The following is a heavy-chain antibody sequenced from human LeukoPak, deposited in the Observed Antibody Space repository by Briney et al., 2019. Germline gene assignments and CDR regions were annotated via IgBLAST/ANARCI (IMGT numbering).Heavy chain of an antibody. V-gene: IGHV3-33*01. CDR2: IWYDGSNK. J-gene: IGHJ4*02. CDR1: GFTFSSYG. Sequence: PGGSLRLSCAASGFTFSSYGMHWVRQAPGKGLEWVAVIWYDGSNKYYADSVKGRITISRDNSKNTLYLQMNSLRAEDTAVYYCATLVATDSDYWGQGTLVTVSS. D-gene: IGHD5-12*01. CDR3: ATLVATDSDY.